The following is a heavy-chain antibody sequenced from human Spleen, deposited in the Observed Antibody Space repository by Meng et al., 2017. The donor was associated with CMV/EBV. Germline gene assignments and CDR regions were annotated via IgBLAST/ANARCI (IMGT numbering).Heavy chain of an antibody. J-gene: IGHJ4*02. CDR1: GGSISSYY. V-gene: IGHV4-59*01. CDR3: ARGVRGATKMYYFDY. Sequence: GSLRLSCTVSGGSISSYYWSWIRQPPGKGLEWIGYIYYSGSTNYKPSLKSRVTISVDTSKNQFSLKLSSVTAADTAVYYCARGVRGATKMYYFDYWGQGTLVTVSS. D-gene: IGHD1-26*01. CDR2: IYYSGST.